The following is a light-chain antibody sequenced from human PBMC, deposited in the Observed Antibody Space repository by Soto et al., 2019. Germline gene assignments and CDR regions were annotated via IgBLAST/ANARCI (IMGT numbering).Light chain of an antibody. J-gene: IGLJ2*01. CDR2: DVS. CDR1: SSNVGSYNY. CDR3: CSYAGSYTLGV. Sequence: QSVLTQPRSVSGCPGQSVTISCTGTSSNVGSYNYVSWYQQQTGKAPKLIIYDVSKRPSGVPDRFSGSKSGNTASLTISGLQAEDEADYYCCSYAGSYTLGVFGGGTKLTVL. V-gene: IGLV2-11*01.